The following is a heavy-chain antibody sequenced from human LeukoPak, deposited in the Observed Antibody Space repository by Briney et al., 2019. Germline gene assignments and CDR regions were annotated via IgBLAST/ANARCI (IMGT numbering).Heavy chain of an antibody. D-gene: IGHD2-8*02. Sequence: SGPTLVKPTQTLTLTCTFSGFSLSTGGVGVGWIRQPPGKALEWLAIIDWDDDKRYSPSLKSRLTIMKDTSKDLVVLIMTNVDPVDTATYYCAHRREGGVAKFGTFDYWGQGALVTVSS. CDR3: AHRREGGVAKFGTFDY. V-gene: IGHV2-5*02. J-gene: IGHJ4*02. CDR2: IDWDDDK. CDR1: GFSLSTGGVG.